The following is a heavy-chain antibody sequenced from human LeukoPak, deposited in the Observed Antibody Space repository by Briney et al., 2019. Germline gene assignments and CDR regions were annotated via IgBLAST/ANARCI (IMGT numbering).Heavy chain of an antibody. CDR1: GYTFTNYG. D-gene: IGHD2-15*01. CDR3: ARDAVVAATNAFDI. V-gene: IGHV1-18*01. Sequence: ASVKVSCKASGYTFTNYGISWVRQAPGQGLEWMGWISAYNGDTNYAQMLQGRVTLTTDASTNTAYMELRSLRSDDTAVYYCARDAVVAATNAFDIWGQGTMVTVSS. CDR2: ISAYNGDT. J-gene: IGHJ3*02.